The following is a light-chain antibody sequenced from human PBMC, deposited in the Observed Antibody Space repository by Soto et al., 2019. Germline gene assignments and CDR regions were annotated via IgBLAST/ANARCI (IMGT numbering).Light chain of an antibody. Sequence: QSVLTPPASVSGSPRQSITISCTGTNSHVGSYNLVSWFQQHPGKAPKLVIYEVTKRPSGVSDRFSGSKSGNTASLTISGLQGEDVADYYCFSYAGDSVYVFGTGTKVNV. CDR2: EVT. CDR1: NSHVGSYNL. V-gene: IGLV2-23*02. CDR3: FSYAGDSVYV. J-gene: IGLJ1*01.